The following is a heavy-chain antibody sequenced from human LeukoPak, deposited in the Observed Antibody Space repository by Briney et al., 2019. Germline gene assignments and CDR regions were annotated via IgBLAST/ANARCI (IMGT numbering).Heavy chain of an antibody. Sequence: SVKVSCKASGGTFSSYAISWVRQAPGQGLEWMGRIIPIFGIANYAQKFQGRVTITADKSTSTAYMELSSLRSEDTAVYYCARDGGTGSSSYWGQGTLVTVSS. CDR3: ARDGGTGSSSY. V-gene: IGHV1-69*04. CDR1: GGTFSSYA. J-gene: IGHJ4*02. D-gene: IGHD6-6*01. CDR2: IIPIFGIA.